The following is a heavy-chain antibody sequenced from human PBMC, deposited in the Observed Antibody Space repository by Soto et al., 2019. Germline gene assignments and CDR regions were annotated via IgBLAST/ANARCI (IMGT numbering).Heavy chain of an antibody. V-gene: IGHV5-51*01. J-gene: IGHJ4*02. CDR3: ARGSEPGGTYRQRFEY. Sequence: VQMVQSGVEVKKPGESLQISCKGSGYTFNNYWIGWVRQMPGKGLEWMGIIYSGDSDTRYSPAFQGQVTISVDRSITTAYLQWSSLQASDTALYYCARGSEPGGTYRQRFEYWGQGILVTVTS. CDR1: GYTFNNYW. CDR2: IYSGDSDT. D-gene: IGHD3-16*02.